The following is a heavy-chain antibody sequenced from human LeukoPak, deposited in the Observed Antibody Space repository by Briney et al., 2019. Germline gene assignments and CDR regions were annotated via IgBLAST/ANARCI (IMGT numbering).Heavy chain of an antibody. CDR1: GFTFSSYW. CDR3: ARDLSLYCSGGSCYSLNY. Sequence: GGSLRLSCAASGFTFSSYWMSWVRQAPGKGLEWAANIKQDGSEKYYVDSVKGRFTISRDNAKNSLYLQMNSLRAEDTAVYYCARDLSLYCSGGSCYSLNYWGQGTLVTVSS. CDR2: IKQDGSEK. J-gene: IGHJ4*02. V-gene: IGHV3-7*01. D-gene: IGHD2-15*01.